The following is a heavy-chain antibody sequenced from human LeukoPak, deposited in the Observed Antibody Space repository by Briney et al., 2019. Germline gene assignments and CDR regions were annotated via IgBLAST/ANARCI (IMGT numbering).Heavy chain of an antibody. J-gene: IGHJ4*02. CDR1: GFTFSSYV. D-gene: IGHD3-22*01. CDR2: ISYDGSNK. Sequence: GGSLRLSCAASGFTFSSYVMHWVRQAPGKGLEWVAVISYDGSNKYYADSVKGRFTISRDNSKNTLYLQMNSLRAEDTALYYCARPHPYDTGGYPDYWGQGTLVTVSS. V-gene: IGHV3-30-3*01. CDR3: ARPHPYDTGGYPDY.